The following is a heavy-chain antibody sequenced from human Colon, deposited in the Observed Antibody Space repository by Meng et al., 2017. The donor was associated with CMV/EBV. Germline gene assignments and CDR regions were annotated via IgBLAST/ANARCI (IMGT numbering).Heavy chain of an antibody. V-gene: IGHV3-7*01. CDR3: ARDLRFGESKRGC. CDR2: IKQDGTDR. CDR1: GFTFSSYA. Sequence: GGSLRLSCAASGFTFSSYAMSWVRQAPGKGLEWVANIKQDGTDRYYVDSVKGRFTISRDNAKNSLYLQMNSLRAEDTAIYYCARDLRFGESKRGCWGQGTLVTVSS. D-gene: IGHD3-10*01. J-gene: IGHJ4*02.